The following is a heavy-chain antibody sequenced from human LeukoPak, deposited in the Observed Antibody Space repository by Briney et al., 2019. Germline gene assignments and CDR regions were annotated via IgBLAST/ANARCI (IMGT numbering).Heavy chain of an antibody. J-gene: IGHJ4*02. CDR1: GFTFSSYA. D-gene: IGHD3-22*01. V-gene: IGHV3-23*01. CDR3: AKDRPNYYGSNGHYYKLNGDC. CDR2: ITSSGAAT. Sequence: PGGSLRLSCAASGFTFSSYAMSWVRQAPGKGLEWVSSITSSGAATYYADSVKGRFTIPRDNSDNTLYLQMNSLRAEDTAVYYCAKDRPNYYGSNGHYYKLNGDCWGPGTLVTVSS.